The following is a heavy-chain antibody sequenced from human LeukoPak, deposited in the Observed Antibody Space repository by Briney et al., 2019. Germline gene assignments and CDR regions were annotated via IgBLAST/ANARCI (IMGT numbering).Heavy chain of an antibody. CDR1: GGTFSSYA. J-gene: IGHJ6*03. D-gene: IGHD4-17*01. CDR2: IIPIFGTA. Sequence: GASVKVSCKASGGTFSSYAISWVRQAPGQGLERMGGIIPIFGTANYAQKFQGRVTITADKSTSTAYMELSSLRSEDTAVYYCARSNDYGNYYYMDVWGKGTTVTVSS. CDR3: ARSNDYGNYYYMDV. V-gene: IGHV1-69*06.